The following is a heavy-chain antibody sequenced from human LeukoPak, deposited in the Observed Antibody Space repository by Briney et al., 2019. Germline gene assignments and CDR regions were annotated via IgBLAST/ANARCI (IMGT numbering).Heavy chain of an antibody. D-gene: IGHD4-17*01. Sequence: GGSLRLSRAASGFTFSNAWMSWVRQAPGKGLEWVAVISYDGSNKYYADSVKARFTISRDNFKNTLSLQVNSLRVEDTAVYFCARGFPYGDPTEGYYYLMDVWGQGTTVTVSS. CDR3: ARGFPYGDPTEGYYYLMDV. CDR1: GFTFSNAW. J-gene: IGHJ6*02. CDR2: ISYDGSNK. V-gene: IGHV3-30-3*01.